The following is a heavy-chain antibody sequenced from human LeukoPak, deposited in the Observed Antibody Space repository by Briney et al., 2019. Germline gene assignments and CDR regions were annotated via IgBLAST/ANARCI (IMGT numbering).Heavy chain of an antibody. V-gene: IGHV3-23*01. D-gene: IGHD1-14*01. J-gene: IGHJ4*02. Sequence: GGSLRLSCAASGFTFSSYAMSWVRQAPGKGLDWVSATSGSGGSTYYADSVKGRFTISRDNSKNTLYLQMNSLRAEDTAVYYCAKARVATGDYWGQGTLVTVSS. CDR3: AKARVATGDY. CDR2: TSGSGGST. CDR1: GFTFSSYA.